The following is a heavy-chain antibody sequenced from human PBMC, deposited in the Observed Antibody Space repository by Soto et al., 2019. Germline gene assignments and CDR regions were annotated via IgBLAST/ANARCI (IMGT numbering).Heavy chain of an antibody. J-gene: IGHJ4*02. CDR2: MREDGSET. CDR1: GFNCSRSW. D-gene: IGHD3-3*01. CDR3: ARGFYTDY. V-gene: IGHV3-7*01. Sequence: GGSLRLSCEAAGFNCSRSWMSWVRQAPWKGLEWVANMREDGSETYYADSVRGRFTISRDNAKNSVHLQMNSLRAEDRAVYDCARGFYTDYWRRGGLVAVAS.